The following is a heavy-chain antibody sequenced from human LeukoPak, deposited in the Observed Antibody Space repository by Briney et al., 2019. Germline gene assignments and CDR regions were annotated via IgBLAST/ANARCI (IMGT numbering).Heavy chain of an antibody. CDR2: ISWNSGSI. J-gene: IGHJ2*01. CDR1: GFTFDDYA. Sequence: GGSLRLSCAASGFTFDDYAMHWVRQAPGKGLEWVSGISWNSGSIGYADSVKGRFTISRDNAKNSLYLQMNSLRAEDTALYYCAKDSLVLDQTTVTTPWYFDLWGRGTPVTVSS. V-gene: IGHV3-9*01. D-gene: IGHD4-17*01. CDR3: AKDSLVLDQTTVTTPWYFDL.